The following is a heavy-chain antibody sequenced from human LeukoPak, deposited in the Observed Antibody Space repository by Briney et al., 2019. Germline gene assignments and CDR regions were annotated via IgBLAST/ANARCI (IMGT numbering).Heavy chain of an antibody. CDR1: GFTFDDYD. V-gene: IGHV3-43*01. J-gene: IGHJ4*02. CDR2: INWNGDNS. Sequence: QPGGSLRLSCVASGFTFDDYDMHWARQAPGKGLEWVAFINWNGDNSHYADSVKGRFTISRDNSKNSLFLQMSGLRIEDTALYYCATNYNYWGRGTLVTVSS. CDR3: ATNYNY.